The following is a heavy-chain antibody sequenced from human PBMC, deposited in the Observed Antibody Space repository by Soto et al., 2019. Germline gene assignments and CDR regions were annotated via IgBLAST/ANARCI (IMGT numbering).Heavy chain of an antibody. Sequence: PSETLSLTCAVSGGSISSGGYSWSWIRQPPGKGLEWIGYIYHSGSTYYNPSLKSRVTISVDRSKNQFSLKLSSVTAADTAVYYCARDLGYYDSSGYNRVDAFDIWGQGTMVTVSS. J-gene: IGHJ3*02. V-gene: IGHV4-30-2*01. CDR2: IYHSGST. CDR1: GGSISSGGYS. D-gene: IGHD3-22*01. CDR3: ARDLGYYDSSGYNRVDAFDI.